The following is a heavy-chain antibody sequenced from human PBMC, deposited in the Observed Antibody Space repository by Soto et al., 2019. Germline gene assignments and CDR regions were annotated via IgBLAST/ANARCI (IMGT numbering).Heavy chain of an antibody. D-gene: IGHD3-22*01. CDR3: ARVGDYYDSSGYYLL. V-gene: IGHV4-59*01. CDR2: IYYSGST. CDR1: GGSISSYY. Sequence: PSETLSLTCTVTGGSISSYYWSWIRQPPGKGLEWIGYIYYSGSTNYNPSLKSRVTISVDTSKNQFSLKLSSVTAADTAVYYCARVGDYYDSSGYYLLWGQGTLVTVSS. J-gene: IGHJ4*02.